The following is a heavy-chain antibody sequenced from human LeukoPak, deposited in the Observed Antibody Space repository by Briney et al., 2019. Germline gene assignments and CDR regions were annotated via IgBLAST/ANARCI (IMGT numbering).Heavy chain of an antibody. CDR1: GYTFTSYY. CDR3: ARGAGYSGYGTLDAFDI. CDR2: INPSGGST. Sequence: ASVKVSCKASGYTFTSYYMHWVRQAPGQGLEWMGIINPSGGSTSYAQKFQGRVTMTRDMSTSTVYMELSSLRSEDTAVYYCARGAGYSGYGTLDAFDIWGQGTMVTVSS. J-gene: IGHJ3*02. V-gene: IGHV1-46*01. D-gene: IGHD5-12*01.